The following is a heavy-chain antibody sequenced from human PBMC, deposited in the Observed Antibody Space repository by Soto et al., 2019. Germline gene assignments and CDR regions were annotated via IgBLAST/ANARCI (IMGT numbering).Heavy chain of an antibody. CDR3: AKELVGGYRLYYYYGMDV. Sequence: QVQLVESGGGVVQPGRSLRLSCAASGFTFSSYGMHWVRQAPGKGLEWVAGISYDGSHKYYADSVKGRFTISRDNSKNTLYLQMNSLRAEDTAVYYCAKELVGGYRLYYYYGMDVWGQGTTVTVSS. J-gene: IGHJ6*02. D-gene: IGHD2-15*01. V-gene: IGHV3-30*18. CDR1: GFTFSSYG. CDR2: ISYDGSHK.